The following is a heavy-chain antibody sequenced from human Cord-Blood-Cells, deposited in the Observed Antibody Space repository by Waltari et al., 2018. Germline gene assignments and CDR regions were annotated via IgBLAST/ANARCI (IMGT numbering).Heavy chain of an antibody. CDR2: IIPFFGTA. CDR1: GGTFSSYA. CDR3: ALYSSSSNWFDP. Sequence: QVQLVQSGAEVKKPGSSVKVSCKASGGTFSSYAISWVRQAPGQGLEWMGGIIPFFGTANYAQKFQGRVTITADKSTSPAYMELSSLSSEDTAVYYCALYSSSSNWFDPWGQGTLVTVSS. J-gene: IGHJ5*02. D-gene: IGHD6-6*01. V-gene: IGHV1-69*06.